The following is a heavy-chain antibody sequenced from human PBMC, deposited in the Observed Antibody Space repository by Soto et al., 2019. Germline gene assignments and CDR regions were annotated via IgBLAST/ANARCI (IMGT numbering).Heavy chain of an antibody. CDR1: GGTFSSYA. CDR3: ARDGGDFGVVITTSFYYYYGMDV. Sequence: QVQLVQSGAEVKKPGSSVKVSCKASGGTFSSYAISWVRQAPGQGLEWMGGIIPIFGTANYAQKFQGRVTITADESTSTAYMELSSLRSEDTAVYYCARDGGDFGVVITTSFYYYYGMDVWGQGTTVTVSS. D-gene: IGHD3-3*01. J-gene: IGHJ6*02. V-gene: IGHV1-69*01. CDR2: IIPIFGTA.